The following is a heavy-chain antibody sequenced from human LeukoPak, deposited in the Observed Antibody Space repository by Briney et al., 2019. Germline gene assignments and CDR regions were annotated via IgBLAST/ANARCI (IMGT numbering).Heavy chain of an antibody. Sequence: PSETLSLTCAVYGGSFSGYYWSWIRQPPGKGLEWIGEINHSGSTNYNPSLKSRVTISVDTSKNQFSLKLSSVTAADTAVYYCARADGSGWYGGDYWGQGTLLTVSS. J-gene: IGHJ4*02. V-gene: IGHV4-34*01. D-gene: IGHD6-19*01. CDR1: GGSFSGYY. CDR3: ARADGSGWYGGDY. CDR2: INHSGST.